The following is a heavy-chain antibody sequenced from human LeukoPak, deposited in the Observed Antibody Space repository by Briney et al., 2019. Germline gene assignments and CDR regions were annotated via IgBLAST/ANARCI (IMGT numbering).Heavy chain of an antibody. D-gene: IGHD4-23*01. J-gene: IGHJ5*02. Sequence: SETLSLTCAVYGGSFSGYYWSWIRQPPGKGLEWIGEINHSGSTNYNPSLKSRVTISVDTSKNQFSLKLSSVTAADTAVYYCARSFSTVVRGDWFDPWGQGTLVTVSS. CDR1: GGSFSGYY. CDR3: ARSFSTVVRGDWFDP. V-gene: IGHV4-34*01. CDR2: INHSGST.